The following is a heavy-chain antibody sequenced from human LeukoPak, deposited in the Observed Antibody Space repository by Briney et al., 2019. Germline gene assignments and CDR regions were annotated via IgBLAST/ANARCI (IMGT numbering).Heavy chain of an antibody. Sequence: GGSLRLSCAASGFTFSSYGMHWVRQAPGKGLEWVTVISYDGSNKYYADSVKGRFTISRDNAKNSLYLQMNSLRAEDTAVYYCARDMKAVGDSFDYWGQGTLVTVSS. J-gene: IGHJ4*02. CDR1: GFTFSSYG. V-gene: IGHV3-30*03. D-gene: IGHD3-22*01. CDR2: ISYDGSNK. CDR3: ARDMKAVGDSFDY.